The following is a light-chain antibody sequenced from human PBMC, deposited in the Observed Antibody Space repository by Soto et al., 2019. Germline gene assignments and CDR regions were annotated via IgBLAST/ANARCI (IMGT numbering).Light chain of an antibody. V-gene: IGLV2-14*01. CDR1: SSDLGGLNY. CDR3: SSYTTVPSPQWV. J-gene: IGLJ3*02. CDR2: KVD. Sequence: QSVLTQPASVSGSPGQSITIPCSGRSSDLGGLNYVSWYQQHPGKVPKLIIYKVDNRPSGISDRFSASKSGNTASLTISGLQAEDEAHYYCSSYTTVPSPQWVFAGGTKLT.